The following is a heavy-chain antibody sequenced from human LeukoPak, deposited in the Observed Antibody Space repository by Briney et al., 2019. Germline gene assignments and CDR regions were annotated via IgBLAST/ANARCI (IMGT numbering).Heavy chain of an antibody. Sequence: GGSLRLSCAASGFIFSSYWMSWVRQAPGKGLEWVANIKQDGSEKYYVDSVKGRFTISRDNAKNSLYLQMNSLRAEDTAVYYCARGGYYCDSSGYYDHWGQGTLVTVSS. CDR3: ARGGYYCDSSGYYDH. V-gene: IGHV3-7*01. CDR1: GFIFSSYW. CDR2: IKQDGSEK. J-gene: IGHJ5*02. D-gene: IGHD3-22*01.